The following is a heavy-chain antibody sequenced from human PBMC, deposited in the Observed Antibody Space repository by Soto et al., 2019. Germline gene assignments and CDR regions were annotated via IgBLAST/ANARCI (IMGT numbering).Heavy chain of an antibody. D-gene: IGHD3-22*01. CDR3: ARGGSGYTWFNEF. CDR2: IIPVFQTA. CDR1: GGLFSSYP. Sequence: SVNVSCNASGGLFSSYPISWVRQVPGQGLEWMGGIIPVFQTAYYTQRFQGRVTITADESTNTAYMELSSLRSEDTAIYYCARGGSGYTWFNEFWGQGTLVTVSS. V-gene: IGHV1-69*13. J-gene: IGHJ4*02.